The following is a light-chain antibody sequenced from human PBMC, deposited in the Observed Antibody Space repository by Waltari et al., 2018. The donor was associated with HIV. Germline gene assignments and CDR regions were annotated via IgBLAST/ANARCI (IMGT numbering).Light chain of an antibody. CDR2: LKRDGSH. V-gene: IGLV4-69*02. CDR1: SGHTNYA. CDR3: QTWGTGIQV. Sequence: QLVLTQSPSASASLGASVKLTCTLSSGHTNYAIAWHQQHPEKGPRYLMTLKRDGSHSKGDWIPARFSGSSSGAERYLIISSLQSEDEADYYCQTWGTGIQVFGGGTKVTVL. J-gene: IGLJ3*02.